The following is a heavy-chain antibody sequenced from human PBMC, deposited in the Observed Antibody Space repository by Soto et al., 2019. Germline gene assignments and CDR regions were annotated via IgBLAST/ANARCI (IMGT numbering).Heavy chain of an antibody. V-gene: IGHV4-59*01. CDR2: IYYSGST. J-gene: IGHJ4*02. CDR3: ARRSVAGTRYYFDY. CDR1: GGSISSYY. Sequence: PSETLSLTCTVSGGSISSYYWSWIRQPPGKGLEWIGYIYYSGSTNYNPSLKSRVTISVDTSKNQFSLKLSSVTAADTAVYYCARRSVAGTRYYFDYWGQGTLVTVSS. D-gene: IGHD6-19*01.